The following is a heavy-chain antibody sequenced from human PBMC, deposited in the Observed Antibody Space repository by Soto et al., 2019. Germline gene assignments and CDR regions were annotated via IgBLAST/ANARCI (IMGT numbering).Heavy chain of an antibody. V-gene: IGHV3-33*01. CDR1: GFTFSSYG. CDR2: IWYDGTNK. CDR3: ARDPVWSSSWVCFDY. Sequence: QVQLVESGGGVVQPGRSLRLSCAASGFTFSSYGMHWVRQAPGKGLEWVAGIWYDGTNKHYADSVKGRFTISRDKSKLYLRMNSLRAGDTAVYFCARDPVWSSSWVCFDYWGQGPLVTVSS. D-gene: IGHD6-13*01. J-gene: IGHJ4*02.